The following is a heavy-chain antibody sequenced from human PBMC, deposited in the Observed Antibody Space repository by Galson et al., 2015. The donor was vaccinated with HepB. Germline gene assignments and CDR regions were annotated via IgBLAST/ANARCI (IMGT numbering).Heavy chain of an antibody. D-gene: IGHD3-10*01. V-gene: IGHV1-3*04. CDR2: TNTGNGNT. CDR3: ARDVRLLWFGEPYYFAC. CDR1: GYTFTSYA. J-gene: IGHJ4*02. Sequence: SVKVSCKASGYTFTSYAMHWLRQAPGQRLEWMGWTNTGNGNTKYSQKFQGRVTITRDTSASTAYMELSSLRSGDTAVYYCARDVRLLWFGEPYYFACWGQGTLVTVSS.